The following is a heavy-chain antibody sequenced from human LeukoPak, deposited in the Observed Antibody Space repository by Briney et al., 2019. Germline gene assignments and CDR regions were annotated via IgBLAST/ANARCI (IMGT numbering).Heavy chain of an antibody. CDR1: GFTFSSYG. V-gene: IGHV3-23*01. CDR3: AKDYSSSWGSQH. Sequence: GGSLRLSCAASGFTFSSYGMSWVRQAPGKGLEWVSDISGSGTRTYYADSVKGRFTISRDNSKHTLYLQMNSLRAEDTAVYYCAKDYSSSWGSQHWGQGTLVTVSS. J-gene: IGHJ1*01. D-gene: IGHD6-13*01. CDR2: ISGSGTRT.